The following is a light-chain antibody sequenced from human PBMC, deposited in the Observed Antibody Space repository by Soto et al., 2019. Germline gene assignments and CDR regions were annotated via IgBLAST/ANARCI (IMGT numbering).Light chain of an antibody. V-gene: IGLV2-14*01. J-gene: IGLJ1*01. CDR2: DAN. CDR3: SSYKSSSTLPYV. Sequence: QSALTQPASVSGSPGQSITISCTGTSSDVGGYNLVSWYQQYPDKAPKLMIFDANTRPSGVSNRFSGSKSGNTASLTISGLQAEDEADYYCSSYKSSSTLPYVFGTGTKLTVL. CDR1: SSDVGGYNL.